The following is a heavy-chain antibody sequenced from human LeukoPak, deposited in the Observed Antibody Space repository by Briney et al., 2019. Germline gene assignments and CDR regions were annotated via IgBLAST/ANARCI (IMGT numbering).Heavy chain of an antibody. CDR3: ARAHSYGHWFDP. V-gene: IGHV1-2*02. CDR2: INPNSGGT. D-gene: IGHD5-18*01. J-gene: IGHJ5*02. Sequence: ASVKVSCKASGYTFTGYYMHWVRQAPGQGLEWMGWINPNSGGTNYAQKFQGRVTMTRDTSISTAYMELSRLRSDDTAVYYCARAHSYGHWFDPWGQGTLVTVSS. CDR1: GYTFTGYY.